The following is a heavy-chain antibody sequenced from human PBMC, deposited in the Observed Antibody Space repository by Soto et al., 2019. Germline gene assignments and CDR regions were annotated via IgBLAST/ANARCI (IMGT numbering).Heavy chain of an antibody. CDR3: AKSSDSSSSEGAFDI. D-gene: IGHD6-6*01. Sequence: PGGSLSPSCAASGFPLSSYAMSWVRPAPGKGLEWVSAISGRGGNTYYADSVKGRFTISRENSKNTLYLQMNSLRAEDTAVYYCAKSSDSSSSEGAFDIWGQGTMVTVSS. V-gene: IGHV3-23*01. CDR1: GFPLSSYA. J-gene: IGHJ3*02. CDR2: ISGRGGNT.